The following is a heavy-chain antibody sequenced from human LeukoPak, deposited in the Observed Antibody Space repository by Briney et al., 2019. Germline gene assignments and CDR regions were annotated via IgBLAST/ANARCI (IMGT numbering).Heavy chain of an antibody. D-gene: IGHD3-22*01. V-gene: IGHV3-53*01. Sequence: PGGSLRLSCAASGFTVSSNYMSWVRQAPGKGLEWVSVIYSGGSTYYADSVKGRFTISRDNSKNTLYLQMNSLRAEDTAVYYCARSAYYYDSSVPLDYWGQGTLVTVSS. CDR2: IYSGGST. J-gene: IGHJ4*02. CDR1: GFTVSSNY. CDR3: ARSAYYYDSSVPLDY.